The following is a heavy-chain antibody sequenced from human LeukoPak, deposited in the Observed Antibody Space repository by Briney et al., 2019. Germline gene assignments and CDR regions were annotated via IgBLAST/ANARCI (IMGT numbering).Heavy chain of an antibody. Sequence: GASVKVSCKASGYTFTSYGISWVRQAPGQGLEWMGGIIPIFGTANYAQKFQGRVTITTDESTSTAYMELSSLRSEDTAVYYCVRDSSGPGYWGQGTLVTVSS. V-gene: IGHV1-69*05. CDR2: IIPIFGTA. D-gene: IGHD6-19*01. CDR3: VRDSSGPGY. J-gene: IGHJ4*02. CDR1: GYTFTSYG.